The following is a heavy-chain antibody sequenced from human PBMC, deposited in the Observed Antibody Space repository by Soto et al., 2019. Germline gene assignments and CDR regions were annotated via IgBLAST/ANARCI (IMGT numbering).Heavy chain of an antibody. Sequence: PSETLSLTCAVSGGSISSSNWWSWVRQPPGKGLEWIGEIYHSGSTNYNPSLKSRVTISVDTSKNQFSLKLSSVTAADTAVYYCARASLGYCSSTSCRSNWFDPWGQGTLVTVSS. CDR2: IYHSGST. CDR1: GGSISSSNW. V-gene: IGHV4-4*02. J-gene: IGHJ5*02. CDR3: ARASLGYCSSTSCRSNWFDP. D-gene: IGHD2-2*01.